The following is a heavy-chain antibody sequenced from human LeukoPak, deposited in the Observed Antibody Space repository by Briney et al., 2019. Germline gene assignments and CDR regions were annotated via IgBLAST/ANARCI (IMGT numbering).Heavy chain of an antibody. CDR1: GFTFSDYY. CDR3: ARGSMRMAAAGLVDY. V-gene: IGHV3-11*05. D-gene: IGHD6-13*01. Sequence: GGSLRLSCEASGFTFSDYYMSWIRQAPGKGLEWVSYVSSSSSYTNYADSVKGRLTISRDNAKNSLCLQMNSLRAEDTAVYYCARGSMRMAAAGLVDYWGQGTLVTVSS. J-gene: IGHJ4*02. CDR2: VSSSSSYT.